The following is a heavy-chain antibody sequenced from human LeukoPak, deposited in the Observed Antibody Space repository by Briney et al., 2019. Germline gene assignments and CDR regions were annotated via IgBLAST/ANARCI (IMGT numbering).Heavy chain of an antibody. Sequence: GGSLRLSCAASGFTLINNGMHWVRQAPGKGLEWAAFIRNDGSLIHYADSVKGRFTISRDNSKNMLYLQMTGLRAEDTAVYYCAKDLDLGDYYDFWSGYSRSSGFDYWGQGTLVTVSS. D-gene: IGHD3-3*01. J-gene: IGHJ4*02. CDR2: IRNDGSLI. CDR3: AKDLDLGDYYDFWSGYSRSSGFDY. CDR1: GFTLINNG. V-gene: IGHV3-30*02.